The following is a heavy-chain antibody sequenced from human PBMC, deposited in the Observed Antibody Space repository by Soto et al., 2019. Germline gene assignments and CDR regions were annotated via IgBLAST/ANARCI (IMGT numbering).Heavy chain of an antibody. Sequence: QLQLQASGPGLVKPSETLSLTCTVSGGSISSSSYYWGWIRQPPGKGLEWIGKIYYSGSTYYNPSLKSRVTISVDTSKSQFPRKLGSVTAAATAVYYCARSPAEGLILITYYFDYCRQGTLVTVSS. D-gene: IGHD3-10*01. CDR3: ARSPAEGLILITYYFDY. J-gene: IGHJ4*02. V-gene: IGHV4-39*01. CDR2: IYYSGST. CDR1: GGSISSSSYY.